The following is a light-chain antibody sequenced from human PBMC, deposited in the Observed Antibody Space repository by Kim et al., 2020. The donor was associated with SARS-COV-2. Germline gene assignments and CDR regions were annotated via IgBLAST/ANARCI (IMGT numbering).Light chain of an antibody. J-gene: IGKJ4*01. CDR1: QDISKN. Sequence: ASVGERVTITCQASQDISKNLNWYQQRPGKVPRVLIYDASNLEAGVTSRFSGSGSGTLFTFTIDSLQPEDVGTYYCQHYANLPVTFGGGTKVDIK. CDR3: QHYANLPVT. CDR2: DAS. V-gene: IGKV1-33*01.